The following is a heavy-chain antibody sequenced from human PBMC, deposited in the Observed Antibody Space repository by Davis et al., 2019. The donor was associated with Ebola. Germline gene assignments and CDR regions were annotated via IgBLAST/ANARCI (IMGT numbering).Heavy chain of an antibody. Sequence: HSQTLSLTCAISGDSVFGQPVAWNWIRQSPSRGLEWLGRTYYTSKWHNDYGESVKSRITINPDTSKNQLSLQLNSVTPEDTAVYYCVRGWGRSGLDVWGQGTTVTVSS. J-gene: IGHJ6*02. CDR3: VRGWGRSGLDV. CDR1: GDSVFGQPVA. V-gene: IGHV6-1*01. CDR2: TYYTSKWHN. D-gene: IGHD3-16*01.